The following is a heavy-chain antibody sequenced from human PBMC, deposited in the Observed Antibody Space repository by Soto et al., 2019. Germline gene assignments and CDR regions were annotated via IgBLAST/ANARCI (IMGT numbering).Heavy chain of an antibody. J-gene: IGHJ1*01. CDR3: ARTSSGSYQSEYFQH. CDR2: IIPIFGTA. Sequence: ASVKVSCKASGGTFSSYAISWVRQAPGQGLEWMGGIIPIFGTANYAQKFQGRVTITADESTSTAYMELSSLRSEDTAVYYCARTSSGSYQSEYFQHWGQGTLVTVSS. V-gene: IGHV1-69*13. D-gene: IGHD1-26*01. CDR1: GGTFSSYA.